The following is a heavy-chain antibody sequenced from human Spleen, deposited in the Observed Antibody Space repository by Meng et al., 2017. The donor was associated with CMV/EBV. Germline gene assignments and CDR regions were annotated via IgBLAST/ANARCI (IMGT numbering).Heavy chain of an antibody. D-gene: IGHD2-2*02. CDR3: AGVVVPPAAIAGAAFDY. Sequence: SETLSLTCTVSSYSISSGYYWGWIRQPPGKGLEWIGNVYHSGTTYYNPSLKSRVTISLDTSKNHFSLTLNSVTAADTAVYYCAGVVVPPAAIAGAAFDYWGQGTLVTVSS. CDR1: SYSISSGYY. J-gene: IGHJ4*02. V-gene: IGHV4-38-2*02. CDR2: VYHSGTT.